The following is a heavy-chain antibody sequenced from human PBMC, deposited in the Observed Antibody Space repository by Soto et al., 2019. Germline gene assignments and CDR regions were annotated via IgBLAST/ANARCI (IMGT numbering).Heavy chain of an antibody. D-gene: IGHD5-18*01. CDR3: ARVLTGYSYGLDY. CDR1: GGTFSSYA. J-gene: IGHJ4*02. Sequence: SVKVSCKASGGTFSSYAISWVRQAPGQGLEWMGGIIPIFGTANYAQKFQGRVTITADESTSTAYMELSSLRSEDTAVYYGARVLTGYSYGLDYWGQGTLVTVSS. CDR2: IIPIFGTA. V-gene: IGHV1-69*13.